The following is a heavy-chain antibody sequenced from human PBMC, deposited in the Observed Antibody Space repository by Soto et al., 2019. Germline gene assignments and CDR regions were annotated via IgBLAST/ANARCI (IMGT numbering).Heavy chain of an antibody. CDR2: IIPIFGTA. J-gene: IGHJ6*02. CDR1: GGTFSSYA. D-gene: IGHD6-13*01. V-gene: IGHV1-69*13. Sequence: ASVKVSCKASGGTFSSYAISWVRQAPGQGLEWMGGIIPIFGTANYAQKFQGRVTITADDSTSTAYMELSSLRSEDTAVYYFARRDGDSSSWYYYYVMDVWGQGTTVTVSS. CDR3: ARRDGDSSSWYYYYVMDV.